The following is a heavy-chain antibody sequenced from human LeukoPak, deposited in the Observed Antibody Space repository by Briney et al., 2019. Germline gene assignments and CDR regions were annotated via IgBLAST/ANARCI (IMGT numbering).Heavy chain of an antibody. CDR1: GFIFRNYA. J-gene: IGHJ4*02. V-gene: IGHV3-23*01. D-gene: IGHD3-10*01. CDR3: TKGLYGSGSSPDF. Sequence: GGSLRLSCVAPGFIFRNYAMTWVRQAPGKGLEWVSAISGSGDSTSYADAVKGRLTISRDNAKNTVYLQMNSLRAEDTAVYYCTKGLYGSGSSPDFWGQGVLVTVSS. CDR2: ISGSGDST.